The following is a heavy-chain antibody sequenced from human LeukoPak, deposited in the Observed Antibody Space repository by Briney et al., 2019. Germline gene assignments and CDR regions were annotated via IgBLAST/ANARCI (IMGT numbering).Heavy chain of an antibody. D-gene: IGHD3-9*01. CDR3: ARVSRFFDWLPPFVY. CDR2: INPNSDGT. Sequence: ASVKVSCKASGYSFTAYFVHWVRQAPGQGLEWMRWINPNSDGTNYAQNFQGRVTMTADPSISTAYMELSRLSSDDTAVYYCARVSRFFDWLPPFVYWGQGTLVTVSS. CDR1: GYSFTAYF. J-gene: IGHJ4*02. V-gene: IGHV1-2*02.